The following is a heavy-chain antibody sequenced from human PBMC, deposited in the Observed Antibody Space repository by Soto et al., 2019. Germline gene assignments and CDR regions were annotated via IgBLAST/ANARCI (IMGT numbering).Heavy chain of an antibody. CDR1: GFTFKTYD. D-gene: IGHD6-13*01. Sequence: EVQLLESGGGLVQPGGSLRLSCAASGFTFKTYDMNWVRQAPGKGLEWISGVSGGSKTSYYADSVKGRCTISRDKSKDTVYLQMNNLRGKDTALYYCAGEERGNSWHDYWGQGALVIVSS. CDR3: AGEERGNSWHDY. CDR2: VSGGSKTS. V-gene: IGHV3-23*01. J-gene: IGHJ4*02.